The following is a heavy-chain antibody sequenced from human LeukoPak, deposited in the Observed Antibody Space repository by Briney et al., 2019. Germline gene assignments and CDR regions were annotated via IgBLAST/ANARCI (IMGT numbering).Heavy chain of an antibody. CDR2: IYTAGST. Sequence: GGSLRLSCAASGFTASNNYMSWVRQAPGKGLEWVSIIYTAGSTYYADSVKGRFTTSRDNSKNTLYLQMNSLRAEDTAVYYCATDCDVLTGYYSDVGYWGQGTLVTVSS. CDR1: GFTASNNY. J-gene: IGHJ4*02. D-gene: IGHD3-9*01. V-gene: IGHV3-66*01. CDR3: ATDCDVLTGYYSDVGY.